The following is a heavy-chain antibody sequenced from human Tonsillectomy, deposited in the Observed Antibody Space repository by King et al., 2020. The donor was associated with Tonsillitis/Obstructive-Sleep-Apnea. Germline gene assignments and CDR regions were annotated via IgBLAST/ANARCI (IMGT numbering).Heavy chain of an antibody. D-gene: IGHD2-8*01. CDR3: ARDMVLEAGGDAFDI. J-gene: IGHJ3*02. CDR2: VYHSGST. Sequence: QLQESGPGLVKPSETLSLTCSVSGGSISSYYWSWIRQPPGKGLEWIGYVYHSGSTNYNPSIKSRVTISVDTSKNHFSLKLSSVTAADTAVYYCARDMVLEAGGDAFDIWGQGTMVTVSS. CDR1: GGSISSYY. V-gene: IGHV4-59*01.